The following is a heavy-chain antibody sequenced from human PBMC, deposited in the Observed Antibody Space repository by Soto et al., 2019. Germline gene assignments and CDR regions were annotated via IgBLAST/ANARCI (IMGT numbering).Heavy chain of an antibody. CDR3: ERVDEY. V-gene: IGHV4-34*01. J-gene: IGHJ4*02. Sequence: SWIRQPPGQGLEWIGEINHRGTTNYNPSLKSRVTISVDTSKNQFSLKLSSVTAADTAVYYCERVDEYWDQGTLVTVSS. CDR2: INHRGTT.